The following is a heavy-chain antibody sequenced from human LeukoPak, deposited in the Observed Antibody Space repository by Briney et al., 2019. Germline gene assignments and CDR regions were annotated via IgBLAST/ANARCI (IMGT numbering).Heavy chain of an antibody. CDR3: ARGTGSWLRLTRWFDP. J-gene: IGHJ5*02. D-gene: IGHD5-12*01. CDR2: MNPNSGNT. V-gene: IGHV1-8*01. Sequence: ASVKVSCKSSGYTFTNYDINWVRQATGQGLEWMGWMNPNSGNTDYAQKFQGRVTMTRNTSISTAYMELSSLVSEDTAVYYCARGTGSWLRLTRWFDPWGQGTLVTVSS. CDR1: GYTFTNYD.